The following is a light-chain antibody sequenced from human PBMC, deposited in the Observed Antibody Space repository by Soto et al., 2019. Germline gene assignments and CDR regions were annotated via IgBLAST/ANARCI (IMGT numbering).Light chain of an antibody. Sequence: QSALTQPASVSGSPGQSITSSGTGTSGDIGSYNRVSWYQQHPGKAPKLIIYEVTDRPSGVSNRFSGSKSGNTASLTISGLQAEDEAEYYCSSYTNINTRACVFGTGTKVTVL. CDR3: SSYTNINTRACV. CDR1: SGDIGSYNR. V-gene: IGLV2-14*01. CDR2: EVT. J-gene: IGLJ1*01.